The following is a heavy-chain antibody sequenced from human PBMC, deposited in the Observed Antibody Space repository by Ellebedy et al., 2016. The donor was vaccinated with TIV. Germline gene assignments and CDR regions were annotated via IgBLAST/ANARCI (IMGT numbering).Heavy chain of an antibody. CDR3: ARDGVGLIDLDS. V-gene: IGHV3-21*01. Sequence: GESLKISXAASGFTFSSYTMNWVRQAPGKGLEWVSSIRYTSGHIYYADSVKGRFTISRDNAKNSLYLQMNSLRAEDTAVYYCARDGVGLIDLDSWGQGTLVTVSS. J-gene: IGHJ4*02. CDR1: GFTFSSYT. CDR2: IRYTSGHI. D-gene: IGHD3-3*01.